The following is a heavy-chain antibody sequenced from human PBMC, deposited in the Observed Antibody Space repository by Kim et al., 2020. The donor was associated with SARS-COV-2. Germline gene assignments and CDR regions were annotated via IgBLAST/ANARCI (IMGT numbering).Heavy chain of an antibody. Sequence: SETLSLTCTVSGGSISSYYWSWIRQPPGKGLEWIGYIYYSGSTNYNPSLKSRVTISVDTSKNQFSLKLSSVTAADTAVYYCARDASGSNDYWCQGTLVTVSS. J-gene: IGHJ4*02. V-gene: IGHV4-59*01. CDR3: ARDASGSNDY. CDR1: GGSISSYY. D-gene: IGHD1-26*01. CDR2: IYYSGST.